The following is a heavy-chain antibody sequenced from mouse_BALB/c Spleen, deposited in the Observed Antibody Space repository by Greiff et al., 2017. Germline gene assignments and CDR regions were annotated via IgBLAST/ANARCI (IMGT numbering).Heavy chain of an antibody. Sequence: EVQLQQSGAELVKPGASVKLSCTASGFNIKDTYMHWVKQRPEQGLEWIGRIDPANGNTKYDPKFQGKATITADTSSNTAYLQLSSLTSEDTAVYYCAPTTATDYAMDYWGQGTSVTVSA. J-gene: IGHJ4*01. CDR3: APTTATDYAMDY. D-gene: IGHD1-2*01. CDR1: GFNIKDTY. CDR2: IDPANGNT. V-gene: IGHV14-3*02.